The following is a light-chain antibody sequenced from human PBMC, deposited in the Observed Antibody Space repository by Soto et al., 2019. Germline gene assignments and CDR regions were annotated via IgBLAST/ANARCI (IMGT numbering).Light chain of an antibody. CDR3: QQYGSSRT. CDR1: QSVSSSY. CDR2: GAS. V-gene: IGKV3-20*01. J-gene: IGKJ4*01. Sequence: EIVLTQSPGTLSLSPGERATLSCRASQSVSSSYLACYQQKPGQAPRLLIYGASSRATGIPDRFSGSGSGTDFTLTISRLEPEDFAVYYCQQYGSSRTFGGGTKV.